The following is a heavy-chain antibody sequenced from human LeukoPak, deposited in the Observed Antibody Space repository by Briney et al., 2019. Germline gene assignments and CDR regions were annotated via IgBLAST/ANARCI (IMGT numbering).Heavy chain of an antibody. Sequence: PSETLSLTCTVSGGSISSSSYYWGWIRQPPGKGLEWIGSIYHSGSTYYNPSLKSRVTISVDTSKNQFSLKLSSVTAADTAVYYCARDSAPQWEPYLRGDPRRVFDYWGQGTLVTVSS. CDR1: GGSISSSSYY. V-gene: IGHV4-39*07. J-gene: IGHJ4*02. D-gene: IGHD1-26*01. CDR3: ARDSAPQWEPYLRGDPRRVFDY. CDR2: IYHSGST.